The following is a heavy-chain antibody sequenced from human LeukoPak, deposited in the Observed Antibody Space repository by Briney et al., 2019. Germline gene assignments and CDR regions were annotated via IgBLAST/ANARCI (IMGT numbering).Heavy chain of an antibody. CDR3: ARDHTYYYDSSGYAPFDY. CDR1: GYTFTSYG. V-gene: IGHV1-18*01. CDR2: ISAYNGNT. Sequence: GASVKVSCKDSGYTFTSYGISWVRQAPGQGLEWMGWISAYNGNTNYAQKLQGRVTMTTDTSTSTAYMELRSLRSDDTAVHYCARDHTYYYDSSGYAPFDYWGQGTLVTVSS. J-gene: IGHJ4*02. D-gene: IGHD3-22*01.